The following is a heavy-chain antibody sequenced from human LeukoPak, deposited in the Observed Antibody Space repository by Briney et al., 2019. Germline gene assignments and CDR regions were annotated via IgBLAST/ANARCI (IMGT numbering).Heavy chain of an antibody. V-gene: IGHV4-34*01. D-gene: IGHD3-10*01. J-gene: IGHJ6*03. Sequence: SETLSLTCAVYGGSFSGYYWSWIRQPPGKGLEWIGEINHSGSTNYNPSLKSRLNLSVDTSKTQFSLRLSSVTAADTAVYYCAREDSGSYYNYYYFYMDVWGKGTTVTISS. CDR2: INHSGST. CDR1: GGSFSGYY. CDR3: AREDSGSYYNYYYFYMDV.